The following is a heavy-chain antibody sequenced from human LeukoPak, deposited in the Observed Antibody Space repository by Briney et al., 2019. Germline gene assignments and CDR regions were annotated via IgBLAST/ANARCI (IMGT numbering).Heavy chain of an antibody. J-gene: IGHJ4*02. Sequence: GGSLRLSCAASGFTFSSYSMNWVRQAPGKGLEWVSSISSSSSYIYYADSVKGRFTISRDNSKNTLYLQMNSLRAEDTAVYYCAKAGDSSSSPLFLDWGQGTLVTVSS. D-gene: IGHD6-6*01. CDR2: ISSSSSYI. CDR1: GFTFSSYS. V-gene: IGHV3-21*04. CDR3: AKAGDSSSSPLFLD.